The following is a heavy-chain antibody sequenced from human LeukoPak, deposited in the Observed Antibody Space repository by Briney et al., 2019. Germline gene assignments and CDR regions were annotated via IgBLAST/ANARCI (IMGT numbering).Heavy chain of an antibody. J-gene: IGHJ5*02. CDR3: ARDGGYCGTTSCFAFS. Sequence: ASVKVSCKASGYTFTSYYMHWVRQAPGQGLEWVGIINPSDGSTTYAQKFRGRITMTRATSTSTVYMELSSLRSDDTAVYYCARDGGYCGTTSCFAFSWGQGTLVTVSS. V-gene: IGHV1-46*01. CDR2: INPSDGST. D-gene: IGHD2-2*01. CDR1: GYTFTSYY.